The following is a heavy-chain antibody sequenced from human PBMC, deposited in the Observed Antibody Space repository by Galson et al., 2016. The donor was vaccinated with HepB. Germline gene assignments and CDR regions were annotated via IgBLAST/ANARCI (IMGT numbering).Heavy chain of an antibody. D-gene: IGHD3-22*01. CDR3: ARGTNYDADALDI. CDR2: IYHSGSI. Sequence: SETLSLTCAVSGGSISSTIWWSWVRQPPGKGLEWIGEIYHSGSINYNPSLKSRVTISVDKSKNQFSLKLNSVTAADTAVYYCARGTNYDADALDIWGQGTMVTVYS. CDR1: GGSISSTIW. J-gene: IGHJ3*02. V-gene: IGHV4-4*02.